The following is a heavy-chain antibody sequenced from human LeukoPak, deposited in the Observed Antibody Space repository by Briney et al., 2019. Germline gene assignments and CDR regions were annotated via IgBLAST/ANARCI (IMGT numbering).Heavy chain of an antibody. V-gene: IGHV4-59*01. D-gene: IGHD3-22*01. CDR1: GGSISSYY. CDR3: ARGDNYYDSSGYYAY. Sequence: SETLSLTCTVSGGSISSYYWSWIRQPPGKGLEWIGYIYYSGSTNYNPSLKSRVTISVDTSKNQFSLKLSSVTAADTAVYYCARGDNYYDSSGYYAYWGQGTPVTVSS. J-gene: IGHJ4*02. CDR2: IYYSGST.